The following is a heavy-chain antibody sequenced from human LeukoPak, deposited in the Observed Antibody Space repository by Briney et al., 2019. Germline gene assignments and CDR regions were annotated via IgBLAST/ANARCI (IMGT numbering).Heavy chain of an antibody. CDR3: ARDGGGLIQLWLNDY. Sequence: ASVKVSCKASGYTFTSYGISWVRQAPGQGLEWMGWISAYNGNTNYAQKLQGRVTMTTDTSTSTAYMELRSLRSDDTAVYYCARDGGGLIQLWLNDYWGQGTPVTVSS. CDR1: GYTFTSYG. CDR2: ISAYNGNT. D-gene: IGHD5-18*01. J-gene: IGHJ4*02. V-gene: IGHV1-18*01.